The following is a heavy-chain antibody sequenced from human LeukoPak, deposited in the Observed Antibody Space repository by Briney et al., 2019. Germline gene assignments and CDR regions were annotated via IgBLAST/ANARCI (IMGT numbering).Heavy chain of an antibody. D-gene: IGHD3-10*01. CDR2: INHSGST. J-gene: IGHJ6*03. Sequence: PSETLSLTGTVSGGSISSYYWSWIRQPPGKGLEWMGEINHSGSTNYNPSLKSRVTISIDTSKNQFSLKLSSVTAADTAVYYCARESMVRGVISYYYYYMDVWGKGTTVTISS. V-gene: IGHV4-34*01. CDR3: ARESMVRGVISYYYYYMDV. CDR1: GGSISSYY.